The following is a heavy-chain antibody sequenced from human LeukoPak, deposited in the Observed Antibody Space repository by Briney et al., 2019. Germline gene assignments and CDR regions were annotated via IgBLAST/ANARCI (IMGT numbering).Heavy chain of an antibody. V-gene: IGHV3-20*04. CDR3: ARDPTEGFEELLSPPDY. CDR1: GFTFDDYS. J-gene: IGHJ4*02. D-gene: IGHD3-10*01. CDR2: INWNGGSI. Sequence: PGGSLRLSCAASGFTFDDYSMSWVRQGPGKGLEWVSGINWNGGSIGYADSVKGRFTISRDNAKNSLYLQMNSLRAEDTASYYCARDPTEGFEELLSPPDYWGQGTLVTVSS.